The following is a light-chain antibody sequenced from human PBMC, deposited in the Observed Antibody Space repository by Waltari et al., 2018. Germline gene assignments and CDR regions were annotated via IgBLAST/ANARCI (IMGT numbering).Light chain of an antibody. Sequence: EIFLTQSPATLSVSAGERAALSCRASQSVGTSLACYQNRAGQAPLLLIYDASKRSAGIPARFSGRGSGTDFTLVIDTLEPEDCAVYYCQQRNTWPRTFGQGTKVEI. CDR2: DAS. J-gene: IGKJ1*01. V-gene: IGKV3-11*01. CDR3: QQRNTWPRT. CDR1: QSVGTS.